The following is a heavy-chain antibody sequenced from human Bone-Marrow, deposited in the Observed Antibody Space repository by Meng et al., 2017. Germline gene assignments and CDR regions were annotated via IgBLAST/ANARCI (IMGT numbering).Heavy chain of an antibody. CDR3: AKDRLGYGGNLVISPFDY. CDR2: ISVSGGNT. Sequence: GESLKISCAASGFTFSSYAMNWVRQAPGKGLEWVSLISVSGGNTYYADSVKGRFTISRDNSKNTLYLQMNSLRAEDTAVYYCAKDRLGYGGNLVISPFDYWGQGTLVTVSS. D-gene: IGHD4-23*01. CDR1: GFTFSSYA. J-gene: IGHJ4*02. V-gene: IGHV3-23*01.